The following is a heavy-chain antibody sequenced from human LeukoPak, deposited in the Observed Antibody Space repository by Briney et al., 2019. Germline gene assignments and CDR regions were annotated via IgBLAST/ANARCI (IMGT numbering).Heavy chain of an antibody. V-gene: IGHV1-2*04. CDR1: GYTFTDYY. J-gene: IGHJ4*02. CDR2: INPNSGGT. CDR3: ASGSRSNSSAWAY. Sequence: ASVKVSCKASGYTFTDYYMHWVRQAPGQGLEWMGWINPNSGGTNYAQKFQGWVTMTRDTSISTAYMELTRLTSVDTAVYYCASGSRSNSSAWAYWGQGTLVTVSS. D-gene: IGHD6-25*01.